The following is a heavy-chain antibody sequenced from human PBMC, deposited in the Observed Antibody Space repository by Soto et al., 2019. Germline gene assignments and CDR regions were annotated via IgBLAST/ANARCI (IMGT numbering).Heavy chain of an antibody. CDR1: AASFSKYY. Sequence: SETLSLTCTVSAASFSKYYWSWIRQPPGKGLEWIGYIYFNGNTNYNPSLKRRVTISIDTSKKQISLNLTSVTDADPAVYYCASVTFGGVVLAHWGQGTLVTVSS. V-gene: IGHV4-59*01. J-gene: IGHJ4*02. D-gene: IGHD3-16*01. CDR2: IYFNGNT. CDR3: ASVTFGGVVLAH.